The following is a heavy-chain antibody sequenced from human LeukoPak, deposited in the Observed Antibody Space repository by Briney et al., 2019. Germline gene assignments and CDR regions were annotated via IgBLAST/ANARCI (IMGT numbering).Heavy chain of an antibody. V-gene: IGHV3-48*03. Sequence: GGSLRLSCAASGFTFSSYEMNWVRQAPGKGLEWVSYISSSGSTIYYADSVKGRFTISRDNAKNSLYLQMNSLGAEDTAVYYCARDGDNWNYVPHFDYWGQGTLVTVSS. D-gene: IGHD1-7*01. J-gene: IGHJ4*02. CDR1: GFTFSSYE. CDR2: ISSSGSTI. CDR3: ARDGDNWNYVPHFDY.